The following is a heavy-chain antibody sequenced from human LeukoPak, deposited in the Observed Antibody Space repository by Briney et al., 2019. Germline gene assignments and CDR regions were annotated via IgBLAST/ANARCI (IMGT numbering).Heavy chain of an antibody. V-gene: IGHV3-21*01. J-gene: IGHJ3*02. CDR1: GFTFSSYS. CDR2: ISSSSSYI. CDR3: ARPDEQQLVRDAFDI. Sequence: GGSLRLSCAASGFTFSSYSMNWVRQAPGKGLEWVSSISSSSSYIYYADSVKGRFTISRDNAKNSLYLQMNSLRAEDTAVYYCARPDEQQLVRDAFDIWAKGQWSPSLQ. D-gene: IGHD6-13*01.